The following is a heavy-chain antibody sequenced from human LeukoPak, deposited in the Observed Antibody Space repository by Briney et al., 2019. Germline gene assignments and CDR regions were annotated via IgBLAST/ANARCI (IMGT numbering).Heavy chain of an antibody. CDR2: IYYSGST. V-gene: IGHV4-59*01. J-gene: IGHJ6*03. CDR1: GGSISSYY. CDR3: ARVSYGPAYYYYMDV. Sequence: KPSETLSLTCTVSGGSISSYYWSWIRQPPGKGLEWIGYIYYSGSTNYNPSLKSRVTISVDTSKNQFSLKLSSVTAADTAVYYCARVSYGPAYYYYMDVWGKGTTVTVSS. D-gene: IGHD5-18*01.